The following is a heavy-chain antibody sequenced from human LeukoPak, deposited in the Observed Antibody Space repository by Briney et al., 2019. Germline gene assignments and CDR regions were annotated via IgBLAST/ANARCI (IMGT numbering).Heavy chain of an antibody. D-gene: IGHD3-9*01. J-gene: IGHJ6*02. V-gene: IGHV3-49*04. Sequence: GGSLRLSCTASGFTFGDYAMSWVRQAPGKGLEWVGFIRSKAYGGTTEYAASVKGRFTISRDDSKSIAYLQMNSLKTEDTAVYYCTRGRRYFDWLGGGYYYGMDVWGQGTTVTVSS. CDR3: TRGRRYFDWLGGGYYYGMDV. CDR2: IRSKAYGGTT. CDR1: GFTFGDYA.